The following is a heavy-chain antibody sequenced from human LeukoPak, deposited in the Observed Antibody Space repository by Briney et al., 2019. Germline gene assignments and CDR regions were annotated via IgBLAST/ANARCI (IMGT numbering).Heavy chain of an antibody. CDR2: INTKTGQI. D-gene: IGHD3-16*01. V-gene: IGHV1-18*01. CDR1: GYTFTDLG. J-gene: IGHJ4*02. Sequence: ASVKVSCKSSGYTFTDLGITWVRQAPGQGLEWVGWINTKTGQINLARKLQGRVTMTTDTSTRTAYMELRSLRSDDTAVYFCARDIAYDVDYWGPGTLVTVSS. CDR3: ARDIAYDVDY.